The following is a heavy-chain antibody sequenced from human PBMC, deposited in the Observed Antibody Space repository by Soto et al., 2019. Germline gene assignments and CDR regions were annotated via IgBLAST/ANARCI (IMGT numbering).Heavy chain of an antibody. CDR1: GGSISSYY. CDR2: IYYSGST. CDR3: ARGGILWFGDKFDP. D-gene: IGHD3-10*01. V-gene: IGHV4-59*01. J-gene: IGHJ5*02. Sequence: QVQLQESGPGLVKPSETLSLTCTVSGGSISSYYWSWIRQPPGKGLEWIGYIYYSGSTNYNPSLKRRLPMPVDTSKNQCSLKLSSVTAADTAVYYCARGGILWFGDKFDPWGQGTLVTVSS.